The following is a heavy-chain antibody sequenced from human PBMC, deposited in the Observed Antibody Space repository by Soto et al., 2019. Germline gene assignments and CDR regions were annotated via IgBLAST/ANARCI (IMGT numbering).Heavy chain of an antibody. D-gene: IGHD3-22*01. Sequence: PSETLSLTCAVYGGSFSGYYWSWIRQPPGKGLEWIGEINHSGSTNYNPSLKSRVTISVDTSKNQFSLKLSSETAADTAVYYCAGRRYYYDSSGYYGYWGQGTLVTVSS. CDR1: GGSFSGYY. CDR2: INHSGST. CDR3: AGRRYYYDSSGYYGY. J-gene: IGHJ4*02. V-gene: IGHV4-34*01.